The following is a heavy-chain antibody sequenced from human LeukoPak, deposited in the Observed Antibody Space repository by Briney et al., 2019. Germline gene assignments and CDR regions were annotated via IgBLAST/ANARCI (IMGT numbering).Heavy chain of an antibody. V-gene: IGHV4-39*01. CDR3: ARHERQYYDFWSGYNRNWFDP. J-gene: IGHJ5*02. Sequence: SETLSLTCTVSGGSISSSSYYWGWIRQPPGKGLEWIGSIYYSGSTYYNPSLKSRVTISVDTSKNQFSPKLSSVTAADTAVYYCARHERQYYDFWSGYNRNWFDPWGQGTLVTVSS. CDR1: GGSISSSSYY. D-gene: IGHD3-3*01. CDR2: IYYSGST.